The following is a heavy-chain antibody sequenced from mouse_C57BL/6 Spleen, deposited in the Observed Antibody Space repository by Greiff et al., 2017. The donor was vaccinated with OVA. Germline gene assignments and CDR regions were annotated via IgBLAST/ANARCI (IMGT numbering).Heavy chain of an antibody. J-gene: IGHJ2*01. CDR1: GYTFTSYW. V-gene: IGHV1-50*01. CDR2: IDPSDSST. Sequence: VQLQQPGAELVKPGASVKLSCKASGYTFTSYWMQWVQQRPGQGLEWIGEIDPSDSSTYYTHKFKGQATLTVDTSSSTAYMQLSRLTSEDSAVYYCARKGTVVEEVFDYWGQGTTLTVSS. CDR3: ARKGTVVEEVFDY. D-gene: IGHD1-1*01.